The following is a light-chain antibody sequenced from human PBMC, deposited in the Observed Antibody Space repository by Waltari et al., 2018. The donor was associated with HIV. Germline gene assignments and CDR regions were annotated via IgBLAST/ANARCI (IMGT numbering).Light chain of an antibody. V-gene: IGLV3-9*01. CDR2: RDN. Sequence: SYELAQPLSVSVALGQTARITCGGNRIGSKSVHWYQQRQGQAPVLVIYRDNNRPSGIPERFSGSSSGNTATLTISRAQAGDESDYYCQIWDSSTVVFGGGTKLTVL. CDR3: QIWDSSTVV. J-gene: IGLJ2*01. CDR1: RIGSKS.